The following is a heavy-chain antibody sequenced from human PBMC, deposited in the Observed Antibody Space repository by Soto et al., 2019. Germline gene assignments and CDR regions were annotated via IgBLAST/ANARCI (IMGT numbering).Heavy chain of an antibody. CDR2: VSYDGSNK. CDR3: AKALGELSPESYDY. D-gene: IGHD3-16*02. V-gene: IGHV3-30*18. J-gene: IGHJ4*02. Sequence: QVQLVESGGGVVQPGRSLRLSCAASGFTFSSYGMHWVRQAPGKGLEWVAIVSYDGSNKYYADSVKGRFTISRDNSRNKLYLQVTSLRAEDTAVYYCAKALGELSPESYDYWGQGTLVTVSS. CDR1: GFTFSSYG.